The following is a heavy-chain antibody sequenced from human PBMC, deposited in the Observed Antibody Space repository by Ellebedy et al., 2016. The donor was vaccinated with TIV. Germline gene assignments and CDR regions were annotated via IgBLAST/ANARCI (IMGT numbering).Heavy chain of an antibody. D-gene: IGHD5-18*01. CDR3: ARGERSYGGFDY. Sequence: SETLSLTXTVSGGSISSYYWSWIRQPAGKGLEWIGRIYTSGSTNYNPSLKSRVTISVDTSKNQFSLKLSSVTAADTAVYYCARGERSYGGFDYWGQGTLVTVSS. CDR1: GGSISSYY. CDR2: IYTSGST. J-gene: IGHJ4*02. V-gene: IGHV4-4*07.